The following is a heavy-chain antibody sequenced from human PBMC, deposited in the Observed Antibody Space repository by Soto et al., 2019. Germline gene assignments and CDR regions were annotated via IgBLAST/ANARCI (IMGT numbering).Heavy chain of an antibody. CDR2: IYYTGIT. D-gene: IGHD3-3*01. CDR1: GGSITDNY. CDR3: ARALDYDFWGGRNWFDP. Sequence: SETLSLTCSVSGGSITDNYWTWIRQSPGKGLEWFGYIYYTGITNYNPSLKRRVTISLDRSKNQFSLKLDSVAAADTAVYYCARALDYDFWGGRNWFDPWGQGTLVTVSS. J-gene: IGHJ5*02. V-gene: IGHV4-59*01.